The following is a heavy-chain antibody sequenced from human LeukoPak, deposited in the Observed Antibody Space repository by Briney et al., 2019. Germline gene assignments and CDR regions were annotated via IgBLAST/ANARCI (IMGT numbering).Heavy chain of an antibody. Sequence: PGGSLRLSCVASGFSFTYAWMSWVRQAPGKGLEWVSAISGSGGSTYYADSVQGRFTISRDISKNTLYLQMNSLRAEDTAVYYCAKSSGPIDYWGQGTLVTVSS. CDR1: GFSFTYA. V-gene: IGHV3-23*01. J-gene: IGHJ4*02. CDR2: ISGSGGST. CDR3: AKSSGPIDY.